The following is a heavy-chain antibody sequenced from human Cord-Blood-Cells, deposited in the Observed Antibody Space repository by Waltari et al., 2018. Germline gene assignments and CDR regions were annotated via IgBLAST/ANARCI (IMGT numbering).Heavy chain of an antibody. J-gene: IGHJ4*02. CDR1: GFTVSSNY. V-gene: IGHV3-53*01. Sequence: EVQLVESGGGLIQPGGSLRLSCAASGFTVSSNYMSWVRQAPGKGLEWFSVIYSGGSTYYADSVKGRFTISRDNAKNPLYLQMSSLRAEDTAVYYCARAEFSSGWYFDYWGQGTLVTVSS. CDR2: IYSGGST. CDR3: ARAEFSSGWYFDY. D-gene: IGHD6-19*01.